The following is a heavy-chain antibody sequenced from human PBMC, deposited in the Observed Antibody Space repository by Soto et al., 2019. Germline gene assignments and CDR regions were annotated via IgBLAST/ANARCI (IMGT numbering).Heavy chain of an antibody. J-gene: IGHJ5*02. V-gene: IGHV6-1*01. Sequence: QSQTLSLTCAISGDSVSSNSAAWNWIRQSPSRGLEWLGRTYYRSKWYNDYAVSVKSRITINPDTSKNQFSLQLNSVTPEDTAVYYCAREFCSGGSCYSHLGWFDPWGQGTLVTVSS. D-gene: IGHD2-15*01. CDR1: GDSVSSNSAA. CDR2: TYYRSKWYN. CDR3: AREFCSGGSCYSHLGWFDP.